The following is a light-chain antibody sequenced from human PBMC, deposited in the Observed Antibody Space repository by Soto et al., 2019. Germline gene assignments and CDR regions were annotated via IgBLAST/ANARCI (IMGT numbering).Light chain of an antibody. J-gene: IGKJ1*01. Sequence: DIQMTQSPATLSASVGDSVTITCRASQSISHWLAWYQQKPGKAPKFLIYDASSLDSGVPSRFSGSGSGTEFTLTISSLQPDDVATYYCQQYDSVLGTFGPGTKVDIK. CDR2: DAS. CDR1: QSISHW. CDR3: QQYDSVLGT. V-gene: IGKV1-5*01.